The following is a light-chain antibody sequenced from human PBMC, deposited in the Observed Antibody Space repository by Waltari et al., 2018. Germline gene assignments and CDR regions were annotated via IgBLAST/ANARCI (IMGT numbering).Light chain of an antibody. V-gene: IGKV2D-29*01. CDR1: QSLLYSDGKTY. J-gene: IGKJ2*01. CDR3: MQAIQPLYT. Sequence: DVVMTQTPLSLSVTPGQPASIPFKSSQSLLYSDGKTYLYWYLQKPGQPPQLLIHAVSNRFSGVSDRFSGSGSGTDFTLTISRVEAEDVGVYYCMQAIQPLYTFGQGTKLEI. CDR2: AVS.